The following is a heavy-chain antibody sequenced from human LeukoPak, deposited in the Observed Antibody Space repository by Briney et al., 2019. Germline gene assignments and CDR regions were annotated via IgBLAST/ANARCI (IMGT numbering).Heavy chain of an antibody. V-gene: IGHV5-51*01. CDR2: IYPGDSDT. J-gene: IGHJ4*01. D-gene: IGHD3-10*01. CDR3: VRLSARNWFVDY. CDR1: GYNFATYW. Sequence: GESLKISCKGSGYNFATYWIGWVRQLPGKGLEWMGIIYPGDSDTRYSPSFQGQVTISADKSNTTAYLQWNSLKASDTAMYSCVRLSARNWFVDYWGRGILVIVSS.